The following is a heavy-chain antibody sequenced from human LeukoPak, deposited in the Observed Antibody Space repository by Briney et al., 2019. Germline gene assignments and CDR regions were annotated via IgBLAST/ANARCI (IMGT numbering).Heavy chain of an antibody. CDR1: GFTFSTYW. Sequence: GGSLRLSCAASGFTFSTYWMSWVRQAPGEGPEWVANMKPDGSEKHYVDSVKGRFTISRDNAKNSLYLQMNSLRADDTAVYFCARAAVWSGDFFDPWGQGPLVPVSS. J-gene: IGHJ5*02. V-gene: IGHV3-7*05. D-gene: IGHD3-10*02. CDR3: ARAAVWSGDFFDP. CDR2: MKPDGSEK.